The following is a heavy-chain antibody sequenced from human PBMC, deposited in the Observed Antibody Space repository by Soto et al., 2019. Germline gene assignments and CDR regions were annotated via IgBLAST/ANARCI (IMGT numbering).Heavy chain of an antibody. CDR3: ARARAPYSSSWYAYFDY. D-gene: IGHD6-13*01. CDR2: IIPIFGTA. CDR1: GGTFSSYA. J-gene: IGHJ4*02. V-gene: IGHV1-69*06. Sequence: QVQLVQSGAEVKKPGSSVKVSCKASGGTFSSYAISWVRQAPGQGLEWMGGIIPIFGTANYAQKFQGRVTITADKSTCTAYMELSSLRSEDTAVYYCARARAPYSSSWYAYFDYGGQGTLVTVSS.